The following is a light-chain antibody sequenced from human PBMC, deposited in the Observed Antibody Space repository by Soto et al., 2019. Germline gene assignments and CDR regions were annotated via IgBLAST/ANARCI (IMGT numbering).Light chain of an antibody. CDR3: SSYTSTTTRV. V-gene: IGLV2-14*03. CDR2: EVS. J-gene: IGLJ1*01. CDR1: SSDVGGYNY. Sequence: ALTQPASVSWSPGQSITISCTGTSSDVGGYNYVSWYQQHPGKGPKLMIYEVSNRPSGVSNRFSGSKSGNTATLTISGLQAEDEADYYCSSYTSTTTRVFGTGTKVTV.